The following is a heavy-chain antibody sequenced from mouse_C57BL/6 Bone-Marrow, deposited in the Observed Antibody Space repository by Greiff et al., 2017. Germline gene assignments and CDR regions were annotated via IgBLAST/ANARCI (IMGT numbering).Heavy chain of an antibody. CDR1: GFSLTSYG. J-gene: IGHJ4*01. Sequence: VKLMESGPGLVQPSQSLSITCTVSGFSLTSYGVHWVRQSPGKGLEWLGVIWRGGSTDYNAAFMSRLSITKDNSKSHVFFKMNSLQADDTAIYYCAKPHYYYGSSYDYAMDYWGQGTSVTVSS. V-gene: IGHV2-5*01. D-gene: IGHD1-1*01. CDR2: IWRGGST. CDR3: AKPHYYYGSSYDYAMDY.